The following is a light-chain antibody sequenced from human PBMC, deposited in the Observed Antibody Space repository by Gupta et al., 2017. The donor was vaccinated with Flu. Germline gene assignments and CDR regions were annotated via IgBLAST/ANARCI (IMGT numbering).Light chain of an antibody. Sequence: QSVLTQPPSASGTPGQRVTISCSGSSSNIGSNTVHWYQQLPGTAPKLLIYSNNQRTSGVPDRFSGSKSGTSASLAISGLQSEDEADYYCAAWDDSLNGWVFGGGTKLTVL. CDR3: AAWDDSLNGWV. J-gene: IGLJ3*02. V-gene: IGLV1-44*01. CDR1: SSNIGSNT. CDR2: SNN.